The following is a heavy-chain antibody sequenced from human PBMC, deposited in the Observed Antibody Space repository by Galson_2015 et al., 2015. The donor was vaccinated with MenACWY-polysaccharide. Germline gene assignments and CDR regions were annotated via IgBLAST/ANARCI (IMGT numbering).Heavy chain of an antibody. CDR1: GFSLTPYS. CDR3: ASRGVVTPSSLDY. V-gene: IGHV3-48*01. Sequence: SLRLSCAASGFSLTPYSMTWVRQAPGKGLEWISYITSGGDTKMYADSVRGRFTISRDNAKNSLYLQMNSLRAEDTAVYYCASRGVVTPSSLDYWGQGTLVSVSS. J-gene: IGHJ4*02. CDR2: ITSGGDTK. D-gene: IGHD3-22*01.